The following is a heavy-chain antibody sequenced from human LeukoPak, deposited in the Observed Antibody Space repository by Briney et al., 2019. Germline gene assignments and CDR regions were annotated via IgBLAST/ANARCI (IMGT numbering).Heavy chain of an antibody. CDR1: GFSFSNYD. J-gene: IGHJ3*02. D-gene: IGHD2-15*01. V-gene: IGHV3-23*01. Sequence: GGSLRLSCAASGFSFSNYDMSWVRQAPGKGLEWVSAIRESGESTYYADSVKGRFTISRDNSRNMLYLQMNSLRAEDTAVYYCAVDCSGGSCYSENAFDIWGQGTMVTVSS. CDR3: AVDCSGGSCYSENAFDI. CDR2: IRESGEST.